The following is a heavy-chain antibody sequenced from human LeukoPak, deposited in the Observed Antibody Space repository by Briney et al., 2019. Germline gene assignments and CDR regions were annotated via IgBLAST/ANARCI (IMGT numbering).Heavy chain of an antibody. J-gene: IGHJ6*03. D-gene: IGHD3-22*01. CDR3: ARGDSSGYYYGYYYMDV. CDR1: GGSISTYF. V-gene: IGHV4-59*01. CDR2: MYSSGST. Sequence: PSETLSLTCTVFGGSISTYFWSWIRQPPGKGLEWIGYMYSSGSTNYNPSLKSRVTISIDTSKNQFSLKLSSVTAADTAVYYCARGDSSGYYYGYYYMDVWGKGTTVTVS.